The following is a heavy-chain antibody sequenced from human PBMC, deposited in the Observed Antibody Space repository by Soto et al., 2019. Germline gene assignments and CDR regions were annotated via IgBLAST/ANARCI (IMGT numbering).Heavy chain of an antibody. Sequence: SETLSLTCAVSGGSISSGDYYWSWIRQPPGKGLEWIGYIYYSGSTYYNPSLKSRVTISVDTSKNQFSLKLSSVTAADTAVYYCARGQPDQSEPDYCSGGSCYYYWGQGTLVTVSS. CDR3: ARGQPDQSEPDYCSGGSCYYY. V-gene: IGHV4-30-4*01. D-gene: IGHD2-15*01. J-gene: IGHJ4*02. CDR2: IYYSGST. CDR1: GGSISSGDYY.